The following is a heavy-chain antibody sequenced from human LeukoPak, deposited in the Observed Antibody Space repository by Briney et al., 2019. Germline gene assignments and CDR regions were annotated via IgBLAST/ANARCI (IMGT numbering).Heavy chain of an antibody. V-gene: IGHV3-9*01. Sequence: GRSLRLSCAASGFSFDDYAMHWVPQAPGKGLEWVSGISWNSRTSVYADSVKGRFTISRDNAQNSMNLHMTSLRADDTAVYYCAEDKYSSPTHMDAWGKGTSVTVSS. J-gene: IGHJ6*03. D-gene: IGHD6-6*01. CDR3: AEDKYSSPTHMDA. CDR2: ISWNSRTS. CDR1: GFSFDDYA.